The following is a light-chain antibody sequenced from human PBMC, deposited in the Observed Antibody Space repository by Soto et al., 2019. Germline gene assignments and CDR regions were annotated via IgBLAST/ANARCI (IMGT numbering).Light chain of an antibody. J-gene: IGKJ1*01. CDR3: QQYNNWPPWT. CDR2: DAS. CDR1: QSVNNN. Sequence: EIVMTQSPATLSVSPGERGTLSCRASQSVNNNLAWYQQKPGQAPRLLIYDASTRATGIPARFSGSGSGTEFTLTISSLQSEDFAVYYCQQYNNWPPWTFGQGTKVDI. V-gene: IGKV3-15*01.